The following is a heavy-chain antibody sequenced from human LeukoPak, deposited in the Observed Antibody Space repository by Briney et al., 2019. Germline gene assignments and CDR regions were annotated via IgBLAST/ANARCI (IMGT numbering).Heavy chain of an antibody. CDR2: IYPGDSDT. CDR3: ARHRRRNYYDSSGYYTSLDY. D-gene: IGHD3-22*01. V-gene: IGHV5-51*01. J-gene: IGHJ4*02. CDR1: GYSFTSYW. Sequence: GESLKISCEGSGYSFTSYWIGWVRQMPGRGLEWMGIIYPGDSDTRYSPSFQGQVTISADKSISTAYLQWSSLKASDTAMYYCARHRRRNYYDSSGYYTSLDYWGQGTLVTVSS.